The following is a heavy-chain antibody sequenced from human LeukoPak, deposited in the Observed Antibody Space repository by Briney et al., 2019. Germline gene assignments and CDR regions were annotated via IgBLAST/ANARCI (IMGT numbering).Heavy chain of an antibody. Sequence: GESLKISCQASGYDFPTYWLGWVRQLPGKGLEWMGVIYPDDSDTKYNPSFQGQVTISVDKSISTGYLQWSSLKASDTAMYYCARHIPSTGPGEYYMDVWGRGTTVIVS. D-gene: IGHD2/OR15-2a*01. V-gene: IGHV5-51*01. J-gene: IGHJ6*04. CDR1: GYDFPTYW. CDR3: ARHIPSTGPGEYYMDV. CDR2: IYPDDSDT.